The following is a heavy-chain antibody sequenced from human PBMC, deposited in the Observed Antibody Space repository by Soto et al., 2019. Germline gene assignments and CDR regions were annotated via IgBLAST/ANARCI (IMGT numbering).Heavy chain of an antibody. CDR2: IYYSGST. D-gene: IGHD4-17*01. CDR1: GGSISSSSYY. J-gene: IGHJ6*02. CDR3: ARDDYGDYYYYYGMDV. Sequence: QLQLQESGPGLVKPSETLSLTCTVSGGSISSSSYYWGWIRQPPGKGLEWIGSIYYSGSTYYNPSLKSRVTISVDTSKNQFSLKLSSVTAADTAVYYCARDDYGDYYYYYGMDVWGQGTTVTVSS. V-gene: IGHV4-39*01.